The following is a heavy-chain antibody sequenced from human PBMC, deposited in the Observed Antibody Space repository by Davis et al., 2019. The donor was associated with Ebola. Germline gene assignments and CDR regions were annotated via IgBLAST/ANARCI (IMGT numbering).Heavy chain of an antibody. CDR3: AREVAAAGLAYYYYYGMDV. J-gene: IGHJ6*04. V-gene: IGHV7-4-1*02. D-gene: IGHD6-13*01. CDR1: GYTFTSYG. Sequence: AASVKVSCKASGYTFTSYGISWVRQAPGQGLEWMGWINTNTGNPTYAQGFTGRFVFSLDTSVSTAYLQISSLKAEDTAVYYCAREVAAAGLAYYYYYGMDVWGKGTTVTVSS. CDR2: INTNTGNP.